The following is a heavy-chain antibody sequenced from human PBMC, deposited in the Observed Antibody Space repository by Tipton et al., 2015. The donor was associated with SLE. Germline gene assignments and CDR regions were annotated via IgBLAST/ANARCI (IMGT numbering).Heavy chain of an antibody. V-gene: IGHV4-59*11. CDR2: INSRGST. D-gene: IGHD1-1*01. Sequence: TLSLTCTVSGGSISSHYWTWIRQPPGKALQWIGYINSRGSTIYNPSLKSRVSILLDTSKNQFSLRMSSVTAADTAVYYCAKGGSNDPPFHWGQVTLVSVSS. J-gene: IGHJ4*02. CDR1: GGSISSHY. CDR3: AKGGSNDPPFH.